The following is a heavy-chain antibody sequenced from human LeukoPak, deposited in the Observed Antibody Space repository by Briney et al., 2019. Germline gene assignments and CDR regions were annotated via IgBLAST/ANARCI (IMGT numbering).Heavy chain of an antibody. D-gene: IGHD3-22*01. CDR1: GGSISSYY. J-gene: IGHJ4*02. CDR3: ARDSITMIED. Sequence: SETLSLTGTVSGGSISSYYWSWIRQPPGKGLEWIGYIYYSGSTNYNPSLKSRVTISVDTSKNQFSLKLSSVTAADTAVYYCARDSITMIEDWGQGTLVTVSS. V-gene: IGHV4-59*12. CDR2: IYYSGST.